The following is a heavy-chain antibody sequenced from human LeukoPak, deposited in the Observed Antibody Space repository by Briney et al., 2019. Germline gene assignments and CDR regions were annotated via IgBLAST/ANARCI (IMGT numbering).Heavy chain of an antibody. D-gene: IGHD5-18*01. V-gene: IGHV1-46*01. CDR2: INPSGGST. CDR1: GYTFTSHY. J-gene: IGHJ6*02. CDR3: ARGVGDTAMAYYYYYGMDV. Sequence: ASVKVSCKTSGYTFTSHYMHWVRQAPGQGLEWMGIINPSGGSTSYAQKFQGRVTMTRDTSTSTVYMELSSLRSEDTAVYYCARGVGDTAMAYYYYYGMDVWGQGTTVTVSS.